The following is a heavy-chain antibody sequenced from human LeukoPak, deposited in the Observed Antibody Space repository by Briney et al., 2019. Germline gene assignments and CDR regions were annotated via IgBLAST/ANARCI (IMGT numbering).Heavy chain of an antibody. CDR1: GGTFSSYP. D-gene: IGHD3-22*01. V-gene: IGHV1-69*13. Sequence: GASVKVSCKASGGTFSSYPISWVRQAPGQGLEWMGGIIPIFGTANYAQKFQGRVTITADESTSTAYMELSSLRSEDTAVYYCARGRSRSYDSSGYYYPPDYWGQGTLVTVSS. CDR3: ARGRSRSYDSSGYYYPPDY. CDR2: IIPIFGTA. J-gene: IGHJ4*02.